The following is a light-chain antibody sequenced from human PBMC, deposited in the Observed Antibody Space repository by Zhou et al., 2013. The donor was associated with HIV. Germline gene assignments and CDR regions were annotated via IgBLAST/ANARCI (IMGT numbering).Light chain of an antibody. V-gene: IGKV3-15*01. CDR1: QSISNN. Sequence: EIVMTQSPATLSVSPGERVTLSCRASQSISNNLAWYQQEPGQAPRLLISGASTRATGIPVRFSGSGSGTEFTLTISSMQSEDFAVYYCQQYNNWPPMYTFGQGTKLEI. CDR3: QQYNNWPPMYT. J-gene: IGKJ2*01. CDR2: GAS.